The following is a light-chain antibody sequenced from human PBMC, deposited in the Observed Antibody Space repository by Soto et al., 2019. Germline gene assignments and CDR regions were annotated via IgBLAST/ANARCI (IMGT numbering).Light chain of an antibody. CDR2: LNSDGSH. CDR1: SGHSSYA. J-gene: IGLJ2*01. CDR3: QTWGTGGVV. Sequence: VLTQSPSASASLGASVKLTCTLSSGHSSYAIAWHQQQPEKGPRYLMKLNSDGSHSKGDGIPDRFSGSSSGAERYLTISSLQSEDEADYYCQTWGTGGVVFGGGTKLTVL. V-gene: IGLV4-69*01.